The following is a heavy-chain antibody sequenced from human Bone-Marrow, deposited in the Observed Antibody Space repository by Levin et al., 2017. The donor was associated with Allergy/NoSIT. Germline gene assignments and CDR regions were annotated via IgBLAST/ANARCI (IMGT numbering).Heavy chain of an antibody. J-gene: IGHJ2*01. CDR3: VRRSYDTGEKRYFDL. CDR2: IKSNGGNT. D-gene: IGHD3-22*01. Sequence: GESLKISCSASGFTFSSYSMHWVRQAPGKELEFVSTIKSNGGNTYYADSVKGRVTISRDNSKNTLYLQMSSLRVEDTAVYYCVRRSYDTGEKRYFDLWGRGTLVVVSS. CDR1: GFTFSSYS. V-gene: IGHV3-64D*06.